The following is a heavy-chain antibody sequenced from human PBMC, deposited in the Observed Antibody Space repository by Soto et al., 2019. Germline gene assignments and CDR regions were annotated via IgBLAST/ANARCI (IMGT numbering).Heavy chain of an antibody. CDR3: ARHYYFDY. J-gene: IGHJ4*02. Sequence: QVQLQQWGAGLLKPSETLSRTCAVYGGSLSGYYWSWIRQPPGKGLEWIGDIDHSGSTNYNPSLKSRVTISVETSKNQFALKLSSVTAADTAVYYCARHYYFDYWGQGALVTVSS. CDR1: GGSLSGYY. CDR2: IDHSGST. V-gene: IGHV4-34*01.